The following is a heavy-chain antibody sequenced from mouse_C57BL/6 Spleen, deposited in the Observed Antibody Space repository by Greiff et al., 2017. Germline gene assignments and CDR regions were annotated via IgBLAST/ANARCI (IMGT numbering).Heavy chain of an antibody. CDR3: ANDGYYVEYAMDY. D-gene: IGHD2-3*01. J-gene: IGHJ4*01. CDR1: GYTFTDYN. CDR2: INPNNGGT. Sequence: VQLQQSGPELVKPGASVKMSCKASGYTFTDYNMHWVKQSHGKSLEWIGYINPNNGGTSYNQKFKGKATLTVNKSSSTAYMELRSLTSEESAVYYCANDGYYVEYAMDYWGQGTSVTVSS. V-gene: IGHV1-22*01.